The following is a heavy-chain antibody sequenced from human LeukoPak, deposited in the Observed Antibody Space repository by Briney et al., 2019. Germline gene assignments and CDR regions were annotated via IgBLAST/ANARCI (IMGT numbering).Heavy chain of an antibody. V-gene: IGHV3-23*01. CDR3: VKEHVDRAFTRSFEI. Sequence: GGSLRLSCAGFGFFFRSYEMNWVRQAPGKGLEWVSAISDTRTYYADAVKGRFTISRDNSKNTVFLQMNSLRAEDTAVYYCVKEHVDRAFTRSFEIWGQGTVVTVSS. J-gene: IGHJ3*02. CDR1: GFFFRSYE. CDR2: ISDTRT. D-gene: IGHD3-10*01.